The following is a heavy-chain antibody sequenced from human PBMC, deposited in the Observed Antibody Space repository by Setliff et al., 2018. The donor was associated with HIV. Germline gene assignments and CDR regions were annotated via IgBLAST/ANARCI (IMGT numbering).Heavy chain of an antibody. D-gene: IGHD3-10*01. CDR3: ARDGHLYGQPFDY. CDR1: GFTFDDYA. J-gene: IGHJ4*02. Sequence: QAGGSLRLSCEASGFTFDDYAMYWVRQPPGKGLVWVSRINTDGSSATYADSVKGRFTNSRDNAKNTLYLQMNSLRADDTAVYYCARDGHLYGQPFDYWGQGALVTVSS. CDR2: INTDGSSA. V-gene: IGHV3-74*03.